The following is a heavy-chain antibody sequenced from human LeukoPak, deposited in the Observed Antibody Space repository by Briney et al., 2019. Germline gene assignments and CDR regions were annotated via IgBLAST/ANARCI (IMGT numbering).Heavy chain of an antibody. CDR2: INPNSGST. D-gene: IGHD4-17*01. CDR1: XFTXXX. CDR3: ARDDSPDYGDYVLGY. V-gene: IGHV1-46*01. J-gene: IGHJ4*02. Sequence: XFTXXXXHWVRQAPGQGLEWMGIINPNSGSTNYAQKFQGRVTMTRDTSTSTVYMELISLRSADTSVYYCARDDSPDYGDYVLGYWGQGTLVTVSS.